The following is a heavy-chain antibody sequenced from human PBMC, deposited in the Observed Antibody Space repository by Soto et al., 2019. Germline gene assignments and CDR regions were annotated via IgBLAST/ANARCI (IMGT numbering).Heavy chain of an antibody. D-gene: IGHD3-22*01. J-gene: IGHJ5*02. CDR1: GYTFTSYD. Sequence: ASVKVSCKASGYTFTSYDINWVRQATGQGPEWMGWMNPNSGNTGYAQKFQGRVTMTRNTSISTAYMELSSLRSEDTAVYYCARGLSRITMIVVVDNWFDPWGQGTLVTVSS. CDR2: MNPNSGNT. CDR3: ARGLSRITMIVVVDNWFDP. V-gene: IGHV1-8*01.